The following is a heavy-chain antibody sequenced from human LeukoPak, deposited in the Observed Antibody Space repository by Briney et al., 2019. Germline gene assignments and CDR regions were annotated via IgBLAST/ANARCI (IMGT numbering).Heavy chain of an antibody. CDR1: GYSFTSYW. D-gene: IGHD6-19*01. Sequence: GESLKIYCKGSGYSFTSYWISWVRQMPGKGLEWMGRIDPSDSYTNYSPSFQGHVTISADKSISTAYLQWSSLKASDTAMYYCARTPLYSSGWYHTDYWGQGTLVTVSS. CDR2: IDPSDSYT. CDR3: ARTPLYSSGWYHTDY. J-gene: IGHJ4*02. V-gene: IGHV5-10-1*01.